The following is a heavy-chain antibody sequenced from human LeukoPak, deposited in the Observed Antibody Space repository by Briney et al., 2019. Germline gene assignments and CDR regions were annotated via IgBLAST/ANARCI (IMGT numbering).Heavy chain of an antibody. CDR1: GSRFTSHW. V-gene: IGHV5-51*01. Sequence: RGGSLEISCQGSGSRFTSHWSGWVRQLPGKGLEWMGIIYPGDSDTRYSPSFQGQVTISADKSISTAYLQWSSLKASDTAMYYCARLMDDSSSYYGGSLPYWGQGTLVTVSS. J-gene: IGHJ4*02. D-gene: IGHD3-22*01. CDR2: IYPGDSDT. CDR3: ARLMDDSSSYYGGSLPY.